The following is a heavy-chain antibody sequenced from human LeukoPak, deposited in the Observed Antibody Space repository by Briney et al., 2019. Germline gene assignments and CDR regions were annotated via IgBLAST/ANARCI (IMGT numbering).Heavy chain of an antibody. CDR1: GYTFNGYY. CDR2: INPKNGDT. Sequence: GASVKVSRKASGYTFNGYYMYWVRQAPGQGLEWMGRINPKNGDTNYAQKFRGRVTMTRDTSINMAYMELNRLRSDDTAVYYCVRDLSGINATSRGEDYWGQGTLVTVSS. J-gene: IGHJ4*02. V-gene: IGHV1-2*06. D-gene: IGHD1-20*01. CDR3: VRDLSGINATSRGEDY.